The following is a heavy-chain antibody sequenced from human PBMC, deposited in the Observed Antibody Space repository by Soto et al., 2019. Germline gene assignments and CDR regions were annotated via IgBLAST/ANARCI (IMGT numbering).Heavy chain of an antibody. CDR3: ARLQFGYFRSGSDPMDD. V-gene: IGHV4-61*01. J-gene: IGHJ6*02. CDR1: GGSVRRGSYQ. Sequence: TLSLTCTVSGGSVRRGSYQWSWIRQSPGKGLDWIGYVNVRGSTNYNPSLKSRVTISLDTSKNQFSLTLTSVTAADTALYFCARLQFGYFRSGSDPMDDWGQGTTGTVSS. CDR2: VNVRGST. D-gene: IGHD3-3*01.